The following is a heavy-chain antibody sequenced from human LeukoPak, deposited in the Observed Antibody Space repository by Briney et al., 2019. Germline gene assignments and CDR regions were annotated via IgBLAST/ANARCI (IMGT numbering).Heavy chain of an antibody. CDR1: GFTFSSYG. D-gene: IGHD6-13*01. CDR3: AKFSGYSSSLYGMDV. V-gene: IGHV3-30*02. CDR2: IRYDGSNK. J-gene: IGHJ6*02. Sequence: TGGSLRLSCAASGFTFSSYGMHWVRQAPGKGLEWVAFIRYDGSNKYYADSVKGRFTISRDNSKNTLYLQMNSLRAEDTAVYYCAKFSGYSSSLYGMDVWGQGTTVTVSS.